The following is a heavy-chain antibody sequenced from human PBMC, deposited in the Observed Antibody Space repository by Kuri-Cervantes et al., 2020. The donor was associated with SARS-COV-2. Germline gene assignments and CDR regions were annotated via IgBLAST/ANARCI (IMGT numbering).Heavy chain of an antibody. CDR1: GLTVSSNY. D-gene: IGHD3-16*01. CDR2: IYSGGST. Sequence: GESLKISCAASGLTVSSNYMSWVRQAPGKGLEWVSVIYSGGSTYYADSVKGRFTISRDNSKNTLYLQMNSLRAEDTAVYYCARDLGEGPTGYWGQGTLVTVSS. V-gene: IGHV3-66*01. J-gene: IGHJ4*02. CDR3: ARDLGEGPTGY.